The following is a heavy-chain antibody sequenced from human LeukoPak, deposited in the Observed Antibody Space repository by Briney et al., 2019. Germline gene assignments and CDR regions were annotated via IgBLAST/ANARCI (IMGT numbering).Heavy chain of an antibody. J-gene: IGHJ4*02. D-gene: IGHD4-17*01. CDR2: IKTKTDGGTT. Sequence: GGSQRLPCAASGFTLSKAWMSWVRQAPGKGLEWVGRIKTKTDGGTTEYAAPVKGRFTISRDDSKDTLYLQMNSLKTEDTAVYYCTTVDYGDLTPAASSDYWGQGTLVTVSS. CDR1: GFTLSKAW. CDR3: TTVDYGDLTPAASSDY. V-gene: IGHV3-15*01.